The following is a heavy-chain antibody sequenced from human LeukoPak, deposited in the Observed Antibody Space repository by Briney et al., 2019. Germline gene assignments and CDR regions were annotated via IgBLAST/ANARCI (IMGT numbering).Heavy chain of an antibody. CDR2: IWYDGSNK. D-gene: IGHD6-19*01. CDR1: GFTFSSYG. CDR3: AKDMYSSGPYYCDY. J-gene: IGHJ4*02. V-gene: IGHV3-33*06. Sequence: PGRYLRLSCAASGFTFSSYGMHWVRQAPGKGLEWVAVIWYDGSNKYYADSVKGRFTISRDNSKNTLYLQMNSLRAEDTAVYYCAKDMYSSGPYYCDYWGQGTLVTVSS.